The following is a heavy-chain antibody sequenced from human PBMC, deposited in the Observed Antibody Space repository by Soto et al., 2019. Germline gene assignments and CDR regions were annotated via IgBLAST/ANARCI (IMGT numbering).Heavy chain of an antibody. J-gene: IGHJ5*01. V-gene: IGHV4-30-4*01. D-gene: IGHD3-16*01. Sequence: PSETLSLTCTVSGDSISSPDYYLSWIRQAPGKGLELIGYVYYRGSIYYTPSFESRVSISIDTSKNQFSLRLTSVTAADSAVYFCARVTFTPNWFDSWGQGILVTVSS. CDR3: ARVTFTPNWFDS. CDR2: VYYRGSI. CDR1: GDSISSPDYY.